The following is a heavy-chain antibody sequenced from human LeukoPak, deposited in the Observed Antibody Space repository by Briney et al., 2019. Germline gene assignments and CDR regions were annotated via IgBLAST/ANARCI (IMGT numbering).Heavy chain of an antibody. V-gene: IGHV3-30*18. CDR1: GFTFSNYG. J-gene: IGHJ4*02. CDR2: ISYDGSNK. CDR3: TKDSGPLGIAAAGNDY. Sequence: GGSLRLSCAASGFTFSNYGMHWVRQGPGKGLEWVAVISYDGSNKYSVDSVKGRFTISRDNSKNTLYLQMNSLRAEDTAVYYCTKDSGPLGIAAAGNDYWGRGTLVTVSS. D-gene: IGHD6-13*01.